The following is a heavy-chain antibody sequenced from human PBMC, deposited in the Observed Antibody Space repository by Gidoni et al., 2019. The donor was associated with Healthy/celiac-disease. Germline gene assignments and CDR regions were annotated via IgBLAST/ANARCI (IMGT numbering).Heavy chain of an antibody. V-gene: IGHV1-69*01. D-gene: IGHD2-21*01. Sequence: QVQLVQSGAEVKKPGSSVKVSCKASGGTFSSYAISWVRQAPGQGLEWMGGIIPIFGTANYAQKFQGRVTITADEPTSTAYMELSSLRSEDTAVYYCARERYCGGDCYSNYYYYGMDVWGQGTTVTVSS. J-gene: IGHJ6*02. CDR3: ARERYCGGDCYSNYYYYGMDV. CDR1: GGTFSSYA. CDR2: IIPIFGTA.